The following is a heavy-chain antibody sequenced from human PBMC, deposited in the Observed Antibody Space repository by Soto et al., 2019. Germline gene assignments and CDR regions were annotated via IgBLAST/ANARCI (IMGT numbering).Heavy chain of an antibody. CDR2: IHSSGSI. V-gene: IGHV4-30-4*01. CDR3: ARDLDGLHDDTSGPFPRPG. D-gene: IGHD3-22*01. Sequence: SETLSLTCTVSGGSISSDDYYWSWIRQAPGRGLEWIGYIHSSGSIYYNPSLKSRATMSIDTAGNQFSLKVSSVTVADTAVYYCARDLDGLHDDTSGPFPRPGWGQGTLVTVPQ. CDR1: GGSISSDDYY. J-gene: IGHJ1*01.